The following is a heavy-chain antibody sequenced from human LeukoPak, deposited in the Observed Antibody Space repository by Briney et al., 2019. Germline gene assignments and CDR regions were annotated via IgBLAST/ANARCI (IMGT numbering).Heavy chain of an antibody. D-gene: IGHD3-3*01. CDR3: ARGRNYDFWSGYYLEYYFDY. CDR2: ISSSSSYI. V-gene: IGHV3-21*01. CDR1: GFTFSSYS. Sequence: GGSLRLSCAASGFTFSSYSMNWVRQAPEKGLEWVSSISSSSSYIYYADSVKGRFTISRDNAKNSLYLQMNSLRAEDTAVYYCARGRNYDFWSGYYLEYYFDYWGQGTLVTVSS. J-gene: IGHJ4*02.